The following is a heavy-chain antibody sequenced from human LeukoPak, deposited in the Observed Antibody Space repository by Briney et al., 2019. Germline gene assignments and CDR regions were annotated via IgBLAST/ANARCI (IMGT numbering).Heavy chain of an antibody. CDR1: GGSFSGYY. V-gene: IGHV4-34*01. J-gene: IGHJ1*01. Sequence: PSETLSLTCAVYGGSFSGYYWSWIRQPPGKGLEWIGEINHSGSTNYNPSLKSRVTISVDTSKNQFSLKLSSVTAADTAVYYCARPSGGSYYYDSSGYYGYFQHWGQGTLVTVSS. CDR2: INHSGST. D-gene: IGHD3-22*01. CDR3: ARPSGGSYYYDSSGYYGYFQH.